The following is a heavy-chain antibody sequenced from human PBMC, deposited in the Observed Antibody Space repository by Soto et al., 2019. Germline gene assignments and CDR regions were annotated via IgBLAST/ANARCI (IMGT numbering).Heavy chain of an antibody. Sequence: PGGSLRLSCAASGFTLSTYDMHWVRQGTGKGLEWVAALSYAGDTYYPGSVKGRFTVSRESAKNSLYLQMNSLTAGDTAVFYCEKGPPSASGYYYRDVGGKGTRVTVSS. D-gene: IGHD3-10*01. J-gene: IGHJ6*03. V-gene: IGHV3-13*01. CDR3: EKGPPSASGYYYRDV. CDR1: GFTLSTYD. CDR2: LSYAGDT.